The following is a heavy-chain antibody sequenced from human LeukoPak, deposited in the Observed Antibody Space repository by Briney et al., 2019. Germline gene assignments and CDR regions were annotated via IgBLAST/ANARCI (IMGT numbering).Heavy chain of an antibody. J-gene: IGHJ4*02. CDR2: ISRSGGTT. Sequence: PGGSLRLSCAASGFTFSSYDMTWVRQTPGKGLEWVALISRSGGTTYYADSVKGRFTISRDNSKNTLYLQMNSLRAEDTAVYYSARAVVWELLIGFDYWSQGTLVTVSS. CDR3: ARAVVWELLIGFDY. V-gene: IGHV3-23*01. CDR1: GFTFSSYD. D-gene: IGHD1-26*01.